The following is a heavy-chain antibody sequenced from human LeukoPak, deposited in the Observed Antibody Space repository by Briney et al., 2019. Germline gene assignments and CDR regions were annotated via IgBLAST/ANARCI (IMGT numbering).Heavy chain of an antibody. CDR2: IYYSGST. J-gene: IGHJ4*02. Sequence: SETLSLTCTVSGGSISSSSYYWGWIRQPPGKGLEWIGSIYYSGSTYYNPSLKSRVTISVDTSKNQFSLKLSSVTAADTAVYYCARQNGAEVVVAATFLDYWGQGTLVTVSS. CDR1: GGSISSSSYY. V-gene: IGHV4-39*01. CDR3: ARQNGAEVVVAATFLDY. D-gene: IGHD2-15*01.